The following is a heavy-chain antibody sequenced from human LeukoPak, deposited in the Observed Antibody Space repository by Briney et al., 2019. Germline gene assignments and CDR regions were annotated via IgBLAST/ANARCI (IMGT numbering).Heavy chain of an antibody. Sequence: RMPGKGVEYMVIIHPGDCNTSYNPSFQGQVTISADRSSSTSSLQRSRLKASDTAIYYCATRPGGVHTGFDNWGQGTLVTVSS. J-gene: IGHJ4*02. D-gene: IGHD2-8*02. V-gene: IGHV5-51*01. CDR2: IHPGDCNT. CDR3: ATRPGGVHTGFDN.